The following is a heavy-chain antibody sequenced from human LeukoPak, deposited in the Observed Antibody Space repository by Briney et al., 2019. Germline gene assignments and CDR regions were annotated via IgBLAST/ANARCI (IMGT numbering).Heavy chain of an antibody. CDR2: MNPNSGNT. D-gene: IGHD3-3*01. CDR1: GYTFTSYD. CDR3: ARDQALWSGYYDAFDI. J-gene: IGHJ3*02. Sequence: GASVKVSCKASGYTFTSYDINWVRQATGQGLEWMGWMNPNSGNTGYAQKFQGRVTMTRNTSISTAYMELSSLRSEDTAVYYCARDQALWSGYYDAFDIWGQGTMVTVSS. V-gene: IGHV1-8*01.